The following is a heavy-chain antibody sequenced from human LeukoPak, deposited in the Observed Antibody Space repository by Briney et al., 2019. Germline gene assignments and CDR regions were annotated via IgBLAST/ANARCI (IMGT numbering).Heavy chain of an antibody. Sequence: GGSLRLSCAASGFTLSDYYMSWIRQAPGKGLEWVSYISSSSSYTNYADSVKGRFTISRDNAQNSLYLQMNSLRAEDTAVYYCAREGGVRAAAASLNDYWGQGTLVTVSS. CDR3: AREGGVRAAAASLNDY. D-gene: IGHD6-13*01. V-gene: IGHV3-11*06. CDR1: GFTLSDYY. CDR2: ISSSSSYT. J-gene: IGHJ4*02.